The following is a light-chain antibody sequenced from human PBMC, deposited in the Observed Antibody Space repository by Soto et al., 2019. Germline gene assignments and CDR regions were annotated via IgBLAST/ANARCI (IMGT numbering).Light chain of an antibody. CDR1: QGIDSW. Sequence: DIQMTQSPSSVSASVGDRVTITCRASQGIDSWLAWYQQKPGKAPKLLIYAASNLQSGVPSRFSGSGYGIDFTLTISNLQPEDFATYYCQQTNRFPRTFGPGTKVDIK. CDR2: AAS. J-gene: IGKJ3*01. CDR3: QQTNRFPRT. V-gene: IGKV1-12*01.